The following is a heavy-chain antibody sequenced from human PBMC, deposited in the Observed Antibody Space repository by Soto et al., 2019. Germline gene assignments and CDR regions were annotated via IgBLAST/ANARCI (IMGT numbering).Heavy chain of an antibody. Sequence: PGGSLRLSGAASRFTFSTYEMHWVRQGPGKRLEWVSCISSSGSSVYYADSVKGRFTISRDNSRNSLYLQMNSLRDEDTALYYCVRYCSSTLCNGVATRTFDYWGQGALVTVSS. J-gene: IGHJ4*02. CDR1: RFTFSTYE. D-gene: IGHD5-12*01. V-gene: IGHV3-48*03. CDR3: VRYCSSTLCNGVATRTFDY. CDR2: ISSSGSSV.